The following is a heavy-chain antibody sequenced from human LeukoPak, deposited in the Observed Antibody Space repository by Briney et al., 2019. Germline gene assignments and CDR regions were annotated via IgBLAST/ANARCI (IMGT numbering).Heavy chain of an antibody. CDR1: GFTFSSYN. CDR3: ANPPTVTKTRFDS. CDR2: ISSSSSYI. V-gene: IGHV3-21*04. D-gene: IGHD4-17*01. Sequence: GGSLRLSCAASGFTFSSYNMNWVRQAPGRGLEWVSSISSSSSYIYYADSVKGRFTISRDNSKNTLYLQMKSLRAEDTAVYYCANPPTVTKTRFDSWGQGTLVTVSS. J-gene: IGHJ5*01.